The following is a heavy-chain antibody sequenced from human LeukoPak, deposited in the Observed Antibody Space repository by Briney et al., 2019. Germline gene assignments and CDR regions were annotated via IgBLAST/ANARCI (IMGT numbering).Heavy chain of an antibody. D-gene: IGHD1-26*01. CDR3: ARDRPESSGSYDY. CDR1: GGTFNNYA. V-gene: IGHV1-69*05. J-gene: IGHJ4*02. CDR2: IIPLFGTA. Sequence: SVKVSCKASGGTFNNYAISWVRQAPGQGLEWMGRIIPLFGTANYAQKLQGRVTMTTDTSTSTAYMELRSLRSDDTAVYYCARDRPESSGSYDYWGQGTLVTVSS.